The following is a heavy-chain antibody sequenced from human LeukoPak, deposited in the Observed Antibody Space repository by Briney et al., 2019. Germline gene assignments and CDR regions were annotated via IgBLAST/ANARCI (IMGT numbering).Heavy chain of an antibody. CDR1: GFTLSSHS. CDR3: ARAAENYGGRFDS. Sequence: PGGSLRLSCAASGFTLSSHSMNWVRQAPGKRLEWVSSISSSSSYIYYADSVKGRFTIPRDNAKNSLYLQMNSLRAEDTAVYYCARAAENYGGRFDSWGQGTLVTVSS. D-gene: IGHD3-16*01. V-gene: IGHV3-21*01. J-gene: IGHJ4*02. CDR2: ISSSSSYI.